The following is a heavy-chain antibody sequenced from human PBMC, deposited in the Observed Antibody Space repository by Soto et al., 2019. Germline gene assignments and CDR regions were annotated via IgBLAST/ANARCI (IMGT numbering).Heavy chain of an antibody. CDR2: IYRSGTT. Sequence: TSETLSLTCVVSNFSISSGYYWGWTRQSPGKGLEWIASIYRSGTTSYNPSLKSRVTISVDPSKNQFSLMLTAVTAADTAVYYCARTHSGSYYSVFNYWGRGSLVTVSS. D-gene: IGHD1-26*01. J-gene: IGHJ4*02. CDR1: NFSISSGYY. CDR3: ARTHSGSYYSVFNY. V-gene: IGHV4-38-2*01.